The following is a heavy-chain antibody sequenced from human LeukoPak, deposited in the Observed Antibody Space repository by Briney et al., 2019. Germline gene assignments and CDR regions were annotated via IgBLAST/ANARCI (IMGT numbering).Heavy chain of an antibody. D-gene: IGHD3-3*01. Sequence: NPSETLSLTCTVSGGSISSSSYYWGWIRQPPGKGLEWIGSIYYSGSTYYNPSLKSRVTISVDTSKNQFSLKLSSVTAADTAVYYCARTEPFWSGYGGLDYWGQGTLVTVSS. CDR1: GGSISSSSYY. J-gene: IGHJ4*02. CDR2: IYYSGST. V-gene: IGHV4-39*07. CDR3: ARTEPFWSGYGGLDY.